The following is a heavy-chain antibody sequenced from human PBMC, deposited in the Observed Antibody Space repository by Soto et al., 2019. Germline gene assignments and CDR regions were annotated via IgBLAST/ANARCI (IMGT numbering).Heavy chain of an antibody. V-gene: IGHV3-23*01. J-gene: IGHJ6*02. Sequence: GGSLRLSCAASGFTFSSYAMSWVRQAPGKGLEWVSAISGSGGSTYYADSVKGRFTISRDNSKNTLYLQMNSLRAEDTAVYYCAKDGLTTVGSYYYYGMDVWGQGTTVTVSS. CDR1: GFTFSSYA. D-gene: IGHD4-17*01. CDR3: AKDGLTTVGSYYYYGMDV. CDR2: ISGSGGST.